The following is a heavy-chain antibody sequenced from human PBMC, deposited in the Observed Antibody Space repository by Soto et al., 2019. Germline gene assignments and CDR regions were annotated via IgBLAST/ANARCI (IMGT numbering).Heavy chain of an antibody. CDR1: GFTFSSYG. Sequence: QVQLVESGGGVVQPGRSLRLSCAASGFTFSSYGMHWVRQAPGKGLEWVAVIWFDGSNKFYAHSVKGRFTISRDNSKNTVSLQMNSLRDEDSAAYYCATTGPYWGQGTLVTVSS. V-gene: IGHV3-33*01. J-gene: IGHJ4*02. CDR2: IWFDGSNK. CDR3: ATTGPY.